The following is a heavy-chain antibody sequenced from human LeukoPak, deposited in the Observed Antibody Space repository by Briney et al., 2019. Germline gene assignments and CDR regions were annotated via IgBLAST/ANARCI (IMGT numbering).Heavy chain of an antibody. CDR3: ASWRDYDSRGYYVDY. CDR2: MNPNSGNT. V-gene: IGHV1-8*01. CDR1: GYTYTSYN. Sequence: ASVKVSCKASGYTYTSYNINWVRQATGQGLEWMGWMNPNSGNTGYAQKFQGRVTMTRNTSISTAYMELSSLRSEDTAVYYCASWRDYDSRGYYVDYWGQGTLVTVSS. J-gene: IGHJ4*02. D-gene: IGHD3-22*01.